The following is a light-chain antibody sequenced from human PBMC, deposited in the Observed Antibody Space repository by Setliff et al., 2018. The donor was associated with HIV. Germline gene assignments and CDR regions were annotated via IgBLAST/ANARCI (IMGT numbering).Light chain of an antibody. CDR3: QAWDSSTAYV. CDR1: NIGSKS. Sequence: SYELTQPPSVSVAPGKTARITCGGNNIGSKSVHWYQQKPGQAPVLVVYDDNDRPSGIPERFSGSNSGNTATLAISRVEVGDEADYYCQAWDSSTAYVFGTGTKVTVL. V-gene: IGLV3-21*01. J-gene: IGLJ1*01. CDR2: DDN.